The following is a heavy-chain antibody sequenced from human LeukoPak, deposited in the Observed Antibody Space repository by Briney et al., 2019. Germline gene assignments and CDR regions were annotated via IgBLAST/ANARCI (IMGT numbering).Heavy chain of an antibody. CDR2: INPNSGDT. CDR3: ARAITGDQFFDY. V-gene: IGHV1-2*02. Sequence: ASVKVSCKAFGYTFTGYYIHWVRQAPGQGLELMGWINPNSGDTNFAQKFQGRVTMTRDTSISTAYVELIRLRSDDTAIYYCARAITGDQFFDYWGQGTLVTVSS. CDR1: GYTFTGYY. D-gene: IGHD7-27*01. J-gene: IGHJ4*02.